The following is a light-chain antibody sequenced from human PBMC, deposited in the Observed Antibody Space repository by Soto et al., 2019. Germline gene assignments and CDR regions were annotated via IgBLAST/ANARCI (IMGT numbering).Light chain of an antibody. CDR1: QSLSSW. J-gene: IGKJ1*01. V-gene: IGKV1-5*03. CDR2: KAS. CDR3: QQYNSYWT. Sequence: DIQMTQSPSTLSASVGDRITITCRASQSLSSWLAWYQQKPGKAPQLLIYKASRLESGVPSRFSGSGSGTEFTLTISSLQPDDFATYYCQQYNSYWTFAQGTKVDIK.